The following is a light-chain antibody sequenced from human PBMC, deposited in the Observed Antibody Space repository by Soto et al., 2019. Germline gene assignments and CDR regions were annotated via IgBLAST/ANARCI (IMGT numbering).Light chain of an antibody. V-gene: IGLV2-14*01. CDR1: SSDVGGYNY. J-gene: IGLJ2*01. Sequence: QSALTQPASMSGSPGQSITISCTGTSSDVGGYNYVSWYQQHPGKAPKLMIYDVNTRPSGVSSRFSGSKSGNTASLTISGLQADDEADYYCSSYTSSISFGGGTKLTVL. CDR2: DVN. CDR3: SSYTSSIS.